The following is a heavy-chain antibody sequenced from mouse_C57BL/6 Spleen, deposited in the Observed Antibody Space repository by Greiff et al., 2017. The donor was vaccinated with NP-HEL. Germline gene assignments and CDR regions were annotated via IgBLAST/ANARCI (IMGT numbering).Heavy chain of an antibody. D-gene: IGHD1-1*01. CDR2: ISYSGST. V-gene: IGHV3-8*01. Sequence: EVKLLESGPGLAKPSQTLSLTCSVTGYSITSDYWNWIRKFPGNKLEYMGYISYSGSTYYNPSLKSRISITRDTSKNQYYLQLNTVTTEDTATYYCARCYGSSYDWYFDVWGTGTTVTVSS. CDR1: GYSITSDY. J-gene: IGHJ1*03. CDR3: ARCYGSSYDWYFDV.